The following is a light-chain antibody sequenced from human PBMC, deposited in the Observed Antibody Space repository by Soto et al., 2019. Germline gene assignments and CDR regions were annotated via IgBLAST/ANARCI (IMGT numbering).Light chain of an antibody. CDR3: SSYTSSTTYV. Sequence: QSALTQPASVSGSPGQSITISCTGTGSDIGGYNHVSWYQHHPGKAPKLIIYEVTNRPSGVSNRLSGSKSGNTASLTISGLQAEDEADYYCSSYTSSTTYVFATVTKVTVL. CDR2: EVT. J-gene: IGLJ1*01. V-gene: IGLV2-14*01. CDR1: GSDIGGYNH.